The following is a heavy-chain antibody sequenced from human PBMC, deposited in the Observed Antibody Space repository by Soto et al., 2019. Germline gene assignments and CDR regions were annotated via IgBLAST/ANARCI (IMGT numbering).Heavy chain of an antibody. CDR2: ISGSGDST. J-gene: IGHJ4*02. CDR1: GFTFSSYA. CDR3: ARWGPGTYFDY. Sequence: EVQLLDSGGGLVQPGGSLRLSCAASGFTFSSYAMNWVRQAPGKGLEWVSVISGSGDSTYYADSVKGRFTISRDNSKNTLYLKMNSLRTEDTAVYYCARWGPGTYFDYWGQGTLVTVSS. D-gene: IGHD6-13*01. V-gene: IGHV3-23*01.